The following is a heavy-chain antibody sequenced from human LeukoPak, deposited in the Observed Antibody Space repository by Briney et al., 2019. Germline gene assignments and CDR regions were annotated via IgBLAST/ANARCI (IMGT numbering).Heavy chain of an antibody. V-gene: IGHV4-34*01. Sequence: SETLSLTCAVYGGSFSGYYWSWIRQPPGKGLEWIGGINHSGSTNYNPSLKSRVTISVDTSKNQFSLKLSSVTAADTAVYYCARGLIVVVVAATSAYNWFDPWGQGTLVTVSS. CDR3: ARGLIVVVVAATSAYNWFDP. D-gene: IGHD2-15*01. CDR1: GGSFSGYY. J-gene: IGHJ5*02. CDR2: INHSGST.